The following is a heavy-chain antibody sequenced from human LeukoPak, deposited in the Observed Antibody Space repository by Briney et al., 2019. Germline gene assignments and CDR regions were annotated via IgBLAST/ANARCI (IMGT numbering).Heavy chain of an antibody. J-gene: IGHJ4*02. CDR2: IIPILGIA. V-gene: IGHV1-69*04. CDR3: ARGRSGSSIFDY. D-gene: IGHD1-26*01. CDR1: GGTFSTGD. Sequence: SVKVSCKASGGTFSTGDINWVRQAPGQGLERMGRIIPILGIAKYAQKFQDRVTIIADRSTTTAHMELGSLRSEDTAVYYCARGRSGSSIFDYWGQGTLVTVSS.